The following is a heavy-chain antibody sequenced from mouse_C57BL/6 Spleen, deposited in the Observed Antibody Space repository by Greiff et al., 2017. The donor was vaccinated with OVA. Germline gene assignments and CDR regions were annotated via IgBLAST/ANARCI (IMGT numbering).Heavy chain of an antibody. D-gene: IGHD1-1*01. CDR2: LDPSDSYT. CDR1: GYTFTSYW. V-gene: IGHV1-59*01. Sequence: QVQLKQPGAELVRPGTSVKLSCKASGYTFTSYWMHWVKQRPGQGLEWIGVLDPSDSYTNYNQKFKGKATLTVDTSSSTAYMQLSSLTSEDSAVYYCARALPWTTVGNGGYFDVWGTGTTVTVSS. CDR3: ARALPWTTVGNGGYFDV. J-gene: IGHJ1*03.